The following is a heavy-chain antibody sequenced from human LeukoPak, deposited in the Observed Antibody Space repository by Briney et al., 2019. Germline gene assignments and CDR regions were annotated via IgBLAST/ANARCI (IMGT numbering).Heavy chain of an antibody. J-gene: IGHJ4*02. CDR3: ARDVRVVVTSKRAFFDY. Sequence: ASVKVSCKASGYTFTSYAMNWVRQAPGQGLEWMGWINTNTGNPTYAQGFTGRFVFSLDTSVSTAYLQISSLKAEDTAVYYCARDVRVVVTSKRAFFDYWGQGTLVTVSS. D-gene: IGHD2-21*02. CDR1: GYTFTSYA. V-gene: IGHV7-4-1*02. CDR2: INTNTGNP.